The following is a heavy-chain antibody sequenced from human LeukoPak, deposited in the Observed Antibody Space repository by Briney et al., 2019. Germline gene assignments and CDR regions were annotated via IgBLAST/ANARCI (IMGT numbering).Heavy chain of an antibody. V-gene: IGHV4-31*03. CDR1: GGSISSGGYY. J-gene: IGHJ6*02. D-gene: IGHD3-22*01. CDR3: AREDDSYYYYGMDV. Sequence: PSQTLFLTCTVSGGSISSGGYYWSWIRQPPGKGLEWIGYIYYSGSTYYNPSLKSRVTISVDTSKNQFSLKLSSVTAADTAVYYCAREDDSYYYYGMDVWGQGTTVTVSS. CDR2: IYYSGST.